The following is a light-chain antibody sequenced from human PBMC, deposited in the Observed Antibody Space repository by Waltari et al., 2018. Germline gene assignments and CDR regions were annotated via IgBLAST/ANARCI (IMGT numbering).Light chain of an antibody. CDR1: QRVSSF. V-gene: IGKV3-11*01. Sequence: DIVLTQSPATVSLSPGERATLSCRTSQRVSSFVAWYHQKPGQPPRLLSADASNRASGISDRSTASGSGLDFTLTISSLEPEDVGVYYCQQRDNWPWTFGQGTKVEIK. CDR2: DAS. CDR3: QQRDNWPWT. J-gene: IGKJ1*01.